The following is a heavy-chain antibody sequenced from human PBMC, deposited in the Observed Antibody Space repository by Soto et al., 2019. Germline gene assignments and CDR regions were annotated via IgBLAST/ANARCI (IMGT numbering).Heavy chain of an antibody. CDR1: GGSISSGGYS. J-gene: IGHJ6*02. CDR3: ARDRTGEWELLDYGMDV. D-gene: IGHD1-26*01. CDR2: IYYSGST. V-gene: IGHV4-61*08. Sequence: PSETLSLTCAVSGGSISSGGYSWSWIRQPPGKGLEWIGYIYYSGSTNYNPSLKSRVTISVDTSKNQFSLKLSSVTAADTVVYYCARDRTGEWELLDYGMDVWGQGATVTVSS.